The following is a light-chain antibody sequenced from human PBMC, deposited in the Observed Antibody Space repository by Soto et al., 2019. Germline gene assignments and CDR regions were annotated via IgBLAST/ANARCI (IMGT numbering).Light chain of an antibody. J-gene: IGLJ1*01. V-gene: IGLV2-14*01. CDR1: SSDVGGYNY. Sequence: QSALTQPASVSGSPGQSITISCTGTSSDVGGYNYVSWYQQHPGKAPKLMIYEVSNRPSGVSNRFSGSKSANTASLTISGLLAEDEADYFCSSYGSTSTRYVFGSGTKVIVL. CDR2: EVS. CDR3: SSYGSTSTRYV.